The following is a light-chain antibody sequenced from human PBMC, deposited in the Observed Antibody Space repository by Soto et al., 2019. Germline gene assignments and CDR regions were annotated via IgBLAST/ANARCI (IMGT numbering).Light chain of an antibody. Sequence: QSVLTQPASVSGSPGQSITISCTGTSSDVGGNKYVSWYQQYPGKVPKLLINKVTNRPSGVSYRFSGPKSGSTASLTISALLAEDEADYFCASSTSDSLYVFGTGTKVTVL. CDR1: SSDVGGNKY. J-gene: IGLJ1*01. CDR3: ASSTSDSLYV. V-gene: IGLV2-14*01. CDR2: KVT.